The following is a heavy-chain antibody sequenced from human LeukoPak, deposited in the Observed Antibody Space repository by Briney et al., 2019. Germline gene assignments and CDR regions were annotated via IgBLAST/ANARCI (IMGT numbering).Heavy chain of an antibody. J-gene: IGHJ3*02. V-gene: IGHV6-1*01. Sequence: SQTLSLTCAISGDSVSSNSAAWNWIRQSPSRGLEWLGRTNYRSKWYNDYAVSVKSRVTINPDTSKNQFSLQLNSVTPEDTAVYYCARGGQGDGYSADDAFDIWGQGTMVTVSS. CDR3: ARGGQGDGYSADDAFDI. D-gene: IGHD5-24*01. CDR1: GDSVSSNSAA. CDR2: TNYRSKWYN.